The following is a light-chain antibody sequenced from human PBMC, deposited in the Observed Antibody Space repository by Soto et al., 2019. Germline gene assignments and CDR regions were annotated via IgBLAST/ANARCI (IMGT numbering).Light chain of an antibody. Sequence: IQLTQSPSTLPASVGDRVTLTCRASQSISNWLAGYQQKPGTAPKLLICDASKLEAGVPSRFSGGGSGTDLPLTISSLQPEDIATYSCQQFDDLPTFGQGTRLEIK. J-gene: IGKJ5*01. CDR3: QQFDDLPT. CDR1: QSISNW. CDR2: DAS. V-gene: IGKV1-33*01.